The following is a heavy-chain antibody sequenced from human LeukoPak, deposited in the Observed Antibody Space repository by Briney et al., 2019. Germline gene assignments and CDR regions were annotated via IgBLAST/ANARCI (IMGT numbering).Heavy chain of an antibody. V-gene: IGHV3-74*01. CDR1: GFTFSSYW. J-gene: IGHJ5*02. CDR2: INSDGSST. Sequence: GGSLRLSCAASGFTFSSYWMHWVRQAPGKGLVWVSRINSDGSSTSYADSVKGRFTISRDNAKNSLYLQMNSLRAEDTAVYYCARERERIVGASVNWFDPWGQGTLVTVSS. CDR3: ARERERIVGASVNWFDP. D-gene: IGHD1-26*01.